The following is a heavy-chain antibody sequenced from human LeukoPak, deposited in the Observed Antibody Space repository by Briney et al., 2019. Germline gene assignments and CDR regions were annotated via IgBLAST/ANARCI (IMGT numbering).Heavy chain of an antibody. D-gene: IGHD3-22*01. V-gene: IGHV3-23*01. CDR3: AKDFLFNYYDSSGYYFDY. J-gene: IGHJ4*02. CDR1: GFTFSSYA. CDR2: ISGSGGST. Sequence: GASLRLSCAASGFTFSSYAMSWVRQAPGKGLEWVSAISGSGGSTYYADSVKGRFTISRDNSKNTLYLQMNSLRAEDTAVYYCAKDFLFNYYDSSGYYFDYWGQGTLVTVSS.